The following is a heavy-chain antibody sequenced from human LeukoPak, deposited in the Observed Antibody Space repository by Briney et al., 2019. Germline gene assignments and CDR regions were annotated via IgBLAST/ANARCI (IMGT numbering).Heavy chain of an antibody. J-gene: IGHJ4*02. V-gene: IGHV3-23*01. CDR3: AKRPDCTITNCFRFEY. CDR2: ISGDGGST. CDR1: GFTFSTYA. D-gene: IGHD2-2*01. Sequence: HPGGSLRLSCAASGFTFSTYAMSWVRQAPGQGLEWVSSISGDGGSTYYAESVKGRFTISRDDSKNTLYLQMNSLRAEGTAVYYCAKRPDCTITNCFRFEYWGQGTLVTVSS.